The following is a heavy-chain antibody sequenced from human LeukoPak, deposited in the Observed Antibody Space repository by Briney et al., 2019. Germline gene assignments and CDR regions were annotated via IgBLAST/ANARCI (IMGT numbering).Heavy chain of an antibody. J-gene: IGHJ3*01. D-gene: IGHD4-17*01. Sequence: ASVKVSCKVSGYTLTDLSIHWVRQAPGKGLEWMGGFDPENSETIYAQRFQGRVTMTEDTSSDTAHMFLTSPRSEDTALYYCATLNYGDLRGGGFDVWGQGTMVSVSS. CDR1: GYTLTDLS. CDR3: ATLNYGDLRGGGFDV. V-gene: IGHV1-24*01. CDR2: FDPENSET.